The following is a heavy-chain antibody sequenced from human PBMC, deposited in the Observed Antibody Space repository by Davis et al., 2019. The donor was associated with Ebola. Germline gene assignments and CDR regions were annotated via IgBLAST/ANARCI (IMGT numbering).Heavy chain of an antibody. D-gene: IGHD1-7*01. J-gene: IGHJ4*02. CDR1: GYTFTSYA. V-gene: IGHV1-3*01. Sequence: ASVKVSCKASGYTFTSYAMHWVRQAPGQRLEWMGWINAGNGNTKYSQKFQGRVTITRDTSASTAYMELSSLRSEDTAVYYCAKVTPYNWNYVLDYWGQGTLVTVSS. CDR2: INAGNGNT. CDR3: AKVTPYNWNYVLDY.